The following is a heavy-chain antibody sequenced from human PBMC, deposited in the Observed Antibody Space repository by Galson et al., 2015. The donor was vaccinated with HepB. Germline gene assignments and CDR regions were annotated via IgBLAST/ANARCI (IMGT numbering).Heavy chain of an antibody. D-gene: IGHD2-15*01. CDR3: ARDIPFCSGGSCFYYYYMDV. J-gene: IGHJ6*03. CDR2: TYYRSKWYN. V-gene: IGHV6-1*01. CDR1: GDSVSSNSAA. Sequence: CAISGDSVSSNSAAWNWIRQSPSRGLEWLGRTYYRSKWYNDYAVSVKSRITINPDTSKNQFSLQLNSVTPEDTAVYYCARDIPFCSGGSCFYYYYMDVWGKGTTVTVSS.